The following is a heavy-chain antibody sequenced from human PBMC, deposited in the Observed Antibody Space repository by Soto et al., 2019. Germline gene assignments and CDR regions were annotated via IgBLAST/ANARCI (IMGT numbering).Heavy chain of an antibody. V-gene: IGHV1-18*04. J-gene: IGHJ6*02. CDR3: AREPKGYCGSTSCSKPPYYYYGMDV. D-gene: IGHD2-2*01. CDR2: ISAYNGNT. CDR1: GYTFTSYG. Sequence: ASVKVSCKASGYTFTSYGISWVRQAPGQGLEWMGWISAYNGNTNYAQKLQGRVTMTTDTSTSTAYMELRSLRSDDTAVYYCAREPKGYCGSTSCSKPPYYYYGMDVWGQGTTVTVSS.